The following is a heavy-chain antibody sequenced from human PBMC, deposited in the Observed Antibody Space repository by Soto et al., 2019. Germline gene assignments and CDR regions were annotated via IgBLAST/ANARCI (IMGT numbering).Heavy chain of an antibody. CDR3: ARDRYCTNGVCYYFDY. CDR2: IWYDGSNK. V-gene: IGHV3-33*01. D-gene: IGHD2-8*01. Sequence: RLSCAASGFTFSSYGMHWVRQAPGKGLEWVAVIWYDGSNKYYADSVKGRFTISRDNSKNTLYLQMNSLRAEDTAVYYCARDRYCTNGVCYYFDYWGQGTLVTVSS. J-gene: IGHJ4*02. CDR1: GFTFSSYG.